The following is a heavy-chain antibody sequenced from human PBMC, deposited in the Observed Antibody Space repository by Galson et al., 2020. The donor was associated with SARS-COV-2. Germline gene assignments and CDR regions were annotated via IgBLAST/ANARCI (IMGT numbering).Heavy chain of an antibody. CDR2: IDSGGGT. Sequence: GGSLRLSCAASGLSVSKNDMSWVRQAPGKGLEWVSVIDSGGGTNYADSVKGRFTITRDNSKNTLYLQINNLRAEDTAVYYCARDYYYDSGRYGMDVWGQGTTVTVSS. D-gene: IGHD3-10*01. CDR1: GLSVSKND. V-gene: IGHV3-53*01. J-gene: IGHJ6*02. CDR3: ARDYYYDSGRYGMDV.